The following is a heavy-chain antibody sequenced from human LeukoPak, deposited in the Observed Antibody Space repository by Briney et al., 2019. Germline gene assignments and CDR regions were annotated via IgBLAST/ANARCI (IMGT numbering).Heavy chain of an antibody. CDR3: ARGWINYDSYYYYMDV. D-gene: IGHD3-22*01. CDR2: INHSGST. J-gene: IGHJ6*03. Sequence: GSLRLSCAASGFTFSSYSMNWVRQAPGKGLEWIGEINHSGSTNYNPSLKSRVTISVDTSKNQFSLKVSSVTAADTAVYYCARGWINYDSYYYYMDVWGKGTTVTISS. CDR1: GFTFSSYS. V-gene: IGHV4-34*01.